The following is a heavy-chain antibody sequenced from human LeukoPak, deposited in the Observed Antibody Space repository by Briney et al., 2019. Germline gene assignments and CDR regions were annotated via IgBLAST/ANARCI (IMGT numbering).Heavy chain of an antibody. Sequence: PEGSLRLSCAASGFTFSSYGMHWVRQAPGKGLEWVSAISGSGGNTYYADSVKGRFTISRDSSKNTLYLQMNSLRAEDTAVYYCAKGELWDSSGYDAFDIWGQGTMVTVSS. J-gene: IGHJ3*02. CDR1: GFTFSSYG. CDR3: AKGELWDSSGYDAFDI. V-gene: IGHV3-23*01. D-gene: IGHD3-22*01. CDR2: ISGSGGNT.